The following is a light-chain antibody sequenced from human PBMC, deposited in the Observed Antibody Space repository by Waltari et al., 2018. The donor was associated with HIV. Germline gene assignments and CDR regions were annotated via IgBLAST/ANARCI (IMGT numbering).Light chain of an antibody. CDR3: QSYDSGLSGSV. CDR2: ANN. J-gene: IGLJ2*01. Sequence: QSVLTQPPSGSAAPGQRVTISCPGSSYNIGAGYVVHRYQKLPGTAPKLLIFANNNRASGVPDRFSGSKFGPSASLAITGLQAEDEANYYCQSYDSGLSGSVFGGGTKLTVL. V-gene: IGLV1-40*01. CDR1: SYNIGAGYV.